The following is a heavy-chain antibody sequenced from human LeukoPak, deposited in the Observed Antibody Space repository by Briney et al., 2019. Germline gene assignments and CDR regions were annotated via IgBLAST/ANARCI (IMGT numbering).Heavy chain of an antibody. V-gene: IGHV5-51*01. D-gene: IGHD1-7*01. J-gene: IGHJ6*02. CDR3: ARGAAGTTPDYYYFGLDV. CDR2: IYPGDSDT. CDR1: GYRFTDYW. Sequence: GGSLQISCKGSGYRFTDYWIGWGRQVPGKGLEWMGIIYPGDSDTRYSPSFQGQVTISADKSINTAHLQWSSLKASDTAMYYCARGAAGTTPDYYYFGLDVWGQGTTVRVSS.